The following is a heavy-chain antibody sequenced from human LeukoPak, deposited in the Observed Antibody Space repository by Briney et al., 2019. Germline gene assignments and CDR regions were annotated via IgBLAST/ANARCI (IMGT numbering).Heavy chain of an antibody. D-gene: IGHD3-16*01. V-gene: IGHV3-20*04. CDR3: AREGGPYFDC. Sequence: PGGSLRLSCAASGFTFHDHGMSWVRQVPGKGLEWVSALNWNGGNTGYADSVKGRFTISRDNAKKSLYLQMNSLTAEDTAYYYCAREGGPYFDCWGQGTLVTVSS. CDR2: LNWNGGNT. CDR1: GFTFHDHG. J-gene: IGHJ4*02.